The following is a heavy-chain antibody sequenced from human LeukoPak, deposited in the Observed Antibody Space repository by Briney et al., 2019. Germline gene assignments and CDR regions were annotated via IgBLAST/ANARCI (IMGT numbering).Heavy chain of an antibody. CDR1: GFTFSSYA. J-gene: IGHJ4*02. CDR3: AKDANYFHSGSYLISFDF. CDR2: ISSSGGPT. D-gene: IGHD1-26*01. Sequence: GRSLRLSCAASGFTFSSYAMSWVRPAPGKGLEWVSGISSSGGPTHHADSVKDRFTISRDHSKNTLYLQMNSLRTEDTAVDYRAKDANYFHSGSYLISFDFWGQGTLVTVSS. V-gene: IGHV3-23*01.